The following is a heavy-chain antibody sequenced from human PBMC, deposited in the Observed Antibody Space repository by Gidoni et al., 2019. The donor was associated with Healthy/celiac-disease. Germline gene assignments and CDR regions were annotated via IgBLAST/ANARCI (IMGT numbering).Heavy chain of an antibody. CDR2: ISGSGGST. V-gene: IGHV3-23*01. J-gene: IGHJ3*02. CDR3: AKVKDGITMILIGVRAFDI. Sequence: EVQLLASGGGLVQPGGSLRPSCAASGFTFSTYAISWVRQAPGKGLEWVSAISGSGGSTYYADAVKGRLTISRDNSKNTLYLQMNSLRAEDTAVYYCAKVKDGITMILIGVRAFDIWGQGTMVTVSS. D-gene: IGHD3-22*01. CDR1: GFTFSTYA.